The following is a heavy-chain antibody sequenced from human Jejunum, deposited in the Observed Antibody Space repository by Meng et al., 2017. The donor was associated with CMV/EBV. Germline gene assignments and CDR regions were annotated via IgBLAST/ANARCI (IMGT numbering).Heavy chain of an antibody. CDR3: TRDLVAATAPNN. J-gene: IGHJ4*02. Sequence: AAPGFAVSTYAMAWVRQATGKGLEWVSSISAGSDYIYYADSVKGRFTVSRDNAKNSLYLQMNSLRAEDTALYYCTRDLVAATAPNNWGQGTLVTVSS. CDR1: GFAVSTYA. D-gene: IGHD6-25*01. CDR2: ISAGSDYI. V-gene: IGHV3-21*01.